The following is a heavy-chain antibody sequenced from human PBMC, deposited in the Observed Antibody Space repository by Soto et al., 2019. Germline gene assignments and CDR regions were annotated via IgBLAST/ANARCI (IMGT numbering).Heavy chain of an antibody. D-gene: IGHD3-10*01. CDR3: AHHYYGSGSYFMYYFDY. V-gene: IGHV1-69*01. Sequence: QVQLVQSGAEVKKTGSSVKVSCKASVGTFSSYAISWVRQAPGKGLEWIGGIIPIFGTANYAQKLQGRVTSTADESTSTAYMELSSLRSEETAVYYCAHHYYGSGSYFMYYFDYWGKGTLVTVSS. CDR2: IIPIFGTA. CDR1: VGTFSSYA. J-gene: IGHJ4*02.